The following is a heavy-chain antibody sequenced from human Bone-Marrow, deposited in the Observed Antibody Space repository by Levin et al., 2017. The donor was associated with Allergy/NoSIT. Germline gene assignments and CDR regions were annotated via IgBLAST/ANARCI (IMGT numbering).Heavy chain of an antibody. CDR1: GGSISSYY. D-gene: IGHD5-18*01. CDR3: AREGYSYGPTNWFDP. V-gene: IGHV4-59*13. Sequence: NASETLSLTCTVSGGSISSYYWSWIRQPPGKGLEWIGYIYYTGSTNYNPSLKSRVTISVDTSKNQFSLKLNSVSAADTAVYYCAREGYSYGPTNWFDPWGQGTLVTVSS. CDR2: IYYTGST. J-gene: IGHJ5*02.